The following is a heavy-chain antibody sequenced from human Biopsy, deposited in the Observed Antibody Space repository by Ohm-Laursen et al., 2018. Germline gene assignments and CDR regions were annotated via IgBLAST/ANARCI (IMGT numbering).Heavy chain of an antibody. CDR2: IWYDGSNK. V-gene: IGHV3-33*01. Sequence: SLRLSCAASGFTFSDHYMHWVRQAPGKGLEWLAVIWYDGSNKYYGDSVQGRFTISRDNSKNTVYLQMNSLRAEDTAIYYCARDSTINTVTTADYWGQGTLVTVSS. J-gene: IGHJ4*02. CDR1: GFTFSDHY. CDR3: ARDSTINTVTTADY. D-gene: IGHD4-11*01.